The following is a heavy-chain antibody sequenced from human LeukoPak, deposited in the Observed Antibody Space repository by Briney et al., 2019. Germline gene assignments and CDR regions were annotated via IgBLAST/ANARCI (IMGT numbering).Heavy chain of an antibody. J-gene: IGHJ4*02. Sequence: PSETLFLTCTVSGGSISGDYWSWIRQPPGKGLEWIGYIYYSGSTNYNPSLKSRVTMSVDMSKNQFSLKLSSVTAADTAVYYCARLTYDDYNNNYYFDYWGQGTLVAVSS. CDR3: ARLTYDDYNNNYYFDY. CDR2: IYYSGST. V-gene: IGHV4-59*08. D-gene: IGHD4-11*01. CDR1: GGSISGDY.